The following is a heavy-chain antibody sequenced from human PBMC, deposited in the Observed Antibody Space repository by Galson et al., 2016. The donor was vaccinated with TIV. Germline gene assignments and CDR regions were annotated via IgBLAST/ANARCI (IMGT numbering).Heavy chain of an antibody. J-gene: IGHJ6*02. CDR1: GGTFSSFV. D-gene: IGHD5-18*01. Sequence: SVKVSCKASGGTFSSFVVTWVRQAPGQGLEWMGGTIPLFGEAHYARKFQGRVTISADESTSTVYMELRSLRSGDTAVYYCAKCRNTAMDTYYYYYGLDVWGQGTTVTVSS. CDR3: AKCRNTAMDTYYYYYGLDV. V-gene: IGHV1-69*13. CDR2: TIPLFGEA.